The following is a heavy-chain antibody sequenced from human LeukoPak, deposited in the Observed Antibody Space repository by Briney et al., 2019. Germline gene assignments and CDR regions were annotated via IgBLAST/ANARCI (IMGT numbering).Heavy chain of an antibody. CDR1: GFTFSSYA. V-gene: IGHV3-23*01. D-gene: IGHD2-8*01. Sequence: GGSLRLSCAASGFTFSSYAMSWVRQAPGKGLEWVSGISGSGDSTHYADSVKGRFTISRDNSKNTLYLQMNSLRAEDTALYYCAKIMRYYYYGMVVWGQGTTVTVSS. CDR2: ISGSGDST. CDR3: AKIMRYYYYGMVV. J-gene: IGHJ6*02.